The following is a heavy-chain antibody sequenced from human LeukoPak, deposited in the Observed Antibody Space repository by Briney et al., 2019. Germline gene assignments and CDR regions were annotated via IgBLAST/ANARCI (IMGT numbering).Heavy chain of an antibody. Sequence: GGSLSLSCAASGFTFSSFWMSWVRQAPGKGLEWVSFISNSGDSIYYADSVKGRFITSRDNAKSSLYLQMNSLRAEDTALYYCGRGHWGLDYWGQGALVTVSS. J-gene: IGHJ4*02. CDR3: GRGHWGLDY. V-gene: IGHV3-21*05. CDR2: ISNSGDSI. CDR1: GFTFSSFW. D-gene: IGHD7-27*01.